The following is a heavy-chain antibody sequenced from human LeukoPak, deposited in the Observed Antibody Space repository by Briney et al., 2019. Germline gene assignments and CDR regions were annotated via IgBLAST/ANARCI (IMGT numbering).Heavy chain of an antibody. CDR1: GFTFSSYW. CDR2: INSDGSST. J-gene: IGHJ4*02. Sequence: GGSLRLSCVGSGFTFSSYWMHWVRQAPGKGLVWVSRINSDGSSTSYADSVKGRFTISRDNAKNTLYLQMNSLRAEDTAVYYCARPDCSGGSCYSNFDYWGQGTLVTVSS. V-gene: IGHV3-74*01. CDR3: ARPDCSGGSCYSNFDY. D-gene: IGHD2-15*01.